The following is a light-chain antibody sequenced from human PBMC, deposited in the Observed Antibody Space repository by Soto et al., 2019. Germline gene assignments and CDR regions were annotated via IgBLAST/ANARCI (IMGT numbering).Light chain of an antibody. J-gene: IGLJ2*01. CDR3: QVGDGSSDHPVV. CDR2: DDR. V-gene: IGLV3-21*02. CDR1: NIGSKS. Sequence: SYELTQQPSVSVAPGQTATITCGGNNIGSKSVHWYQQKPGQAPVVVVYDDRDRASGIPERFSGSNSGNTATLTITRVEVGDEADYYCQVGDGSSDHPVVFGGGTKLTVL.